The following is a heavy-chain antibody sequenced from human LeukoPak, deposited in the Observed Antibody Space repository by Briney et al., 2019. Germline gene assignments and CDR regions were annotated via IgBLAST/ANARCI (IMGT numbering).Heavy chain of an antibody. J-gene: IGHJ4*02. Sequence: ASVKVSCKASGYTFTGYYMHWVRQAPGQGLEWMGWINPNSGGTNYAQKFLGWVTMTRDTSISTAYMELSRLRSDDTAVYYCARVQTYYYDSSGYSFFDYWGQGTLVTVSS. CDR2: INPNSGGT. CDR3: ARVQTYYYDSSGYSFFDY. CDR1: GYTFTGYY. V-gene: IGHV1-2*04. D-gene: IGHD3-22*01.